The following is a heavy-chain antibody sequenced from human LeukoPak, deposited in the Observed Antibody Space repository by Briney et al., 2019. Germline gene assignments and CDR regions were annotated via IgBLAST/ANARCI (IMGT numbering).Heavy chain of an antibody. J-gene: IGHJ5*02. V-gene: IGHV4-38-2*02. CDR3: ARDVITFGGVIVMFDP. CDR2: IYHSGST. D-gene: IGHD3-16*02. Sequence: SETLSLTCTVSGGSISEYHWGWIRQPPGKGLEWIGSIYHSGSTYYNPSLKSRVTISVDTSKNQFSLKLSSVTAADTAVYYCARDVITFGGVIVMFDPWGQGTLVTVSS. CDR1: GGSISEYH.